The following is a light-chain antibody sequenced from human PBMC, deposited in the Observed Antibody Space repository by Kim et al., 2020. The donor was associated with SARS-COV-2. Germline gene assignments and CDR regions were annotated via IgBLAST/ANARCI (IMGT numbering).Light chain of an antibody. CDR1: SANIGAGYD. J-gene: IGLJ2*01. Sequence: QSVLTQPPSVSGAPGQRVTISCTGSSANIGAGYDVHWYQQLPGTAPKLLIFGNSNRPSGVPARFSASKSGTSASLAITGLQADDEADYYCQSYDSSLSGSVFGGGTQLTVL. CDR3: QSYDSSLSGSV. V-gene: IGLV1-40*01. CDR2: GNS.